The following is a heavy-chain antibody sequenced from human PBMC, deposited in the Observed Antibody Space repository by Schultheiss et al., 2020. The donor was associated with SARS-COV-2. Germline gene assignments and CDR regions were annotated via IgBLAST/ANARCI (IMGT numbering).Heavy chain of an antibody. CDR2: IYSGGRT. Sequence: GGSLRLSCAVSYEVKWVRQAPGKGLEWVSLIYSGGRTCYADSVKGRFTISRDNSKNTLYLQMNSLRAEDTAVYYCAKDFGSAVSVFHDFWGPGTLVTVSS. CDR3: AKDFGSAVSVFHDF. J-gene: IGHJ4*02. CDR1: YE. D-gene: IGHD2-15*01. V-gene: IGHV3-23*03.